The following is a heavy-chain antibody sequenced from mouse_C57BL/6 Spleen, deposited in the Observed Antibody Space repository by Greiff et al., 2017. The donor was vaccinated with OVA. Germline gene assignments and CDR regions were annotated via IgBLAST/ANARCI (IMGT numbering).Heavy chain of an antibody. V-gene: IGHV1-15*01. Sequence: VQLQQSGAELVRPGASVTLSCKASGYTFTDYEMHWVKQTPVHGLEWIGAIDPETGGPAYNQKFKGKAILTADKSSSTAYMELRSLTSEDSAVYYCTRHYGNLDYWGQGTTLTVSS. D-gene: IGHD2-1*01. CDR2: IDPETGGP. J-gene: IGHJ2*01. CDR3: TRHYGNLDY. CDR1: GYTFTDYE.